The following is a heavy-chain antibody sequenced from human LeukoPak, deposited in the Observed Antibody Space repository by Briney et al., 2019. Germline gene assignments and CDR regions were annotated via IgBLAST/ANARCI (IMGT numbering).Heavy chain of an antibody. J-gene: IGHJ4*02. CDR1: GGSFSGYY. CDR3: ARVHSYYDILS. CDR2: INRSGST. D-gene: IGHD3-9*01. Sequence: SETLSLTCAVYGGSFSGYYWSWIRQPPGKGLEWIGEINRSGSTNYNPSLKSRVTISVDTSKNQFSLKLSSVTAADTAVYYCARVHSYYDILSWGQGTLVTVSS. V-gene: IGHV4-34*01.